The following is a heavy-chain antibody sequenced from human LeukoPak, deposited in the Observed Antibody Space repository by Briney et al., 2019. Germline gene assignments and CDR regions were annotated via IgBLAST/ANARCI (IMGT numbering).Heavy chain of an antibody. Sequence: EGSLRLSCTASGFTISGYSMNWIRQAPGKGLEWVSSFGTRSTSVYHAGSVKGRFAISRDNAKNSLYLQMNSLRAEDTALYYCAREVSEGFDFWGQGTLVTVSS. CDR3: AREVSEGFDF. CDR1: GFTISGYS. CDR2: FGTRSTSV. J-gene: IGHJ4*02. V-gene: IGHV3-21*01. D-gene: IGHD3-22*01.